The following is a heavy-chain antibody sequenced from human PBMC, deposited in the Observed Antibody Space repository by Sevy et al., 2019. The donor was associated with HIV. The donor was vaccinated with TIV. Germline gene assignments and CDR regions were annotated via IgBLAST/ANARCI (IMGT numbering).Heavy chain of an antibody. CDR3: ARRGAVAGGGFDY. CDR2: IHPGDSDT. D-gene: IGHD6-19*01. Sequence: GESLKISCKGSEYSYTNHWIGWVRQMPGKGLEWMGIIHPGDSDTRYSPSFQGQVTISADNSISTAYLQWSSLKASDSAMYYCARRGAVAGGGFDYWGQGTLVTVSS. CDR1: EYSYTNHW. J-gene: IGHJ4*02. V-gene: IGHV5-51*01.